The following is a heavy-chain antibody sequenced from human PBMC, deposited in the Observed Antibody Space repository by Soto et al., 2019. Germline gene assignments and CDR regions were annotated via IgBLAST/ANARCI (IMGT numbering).Heavy chain of an antibody. CDR2: IDPTDSYT. D-gene: IGHD3-22*01. CDR1: GYSFTTYW. J-gene: IGHJ4*02. V-gene: IGHV5-10-1*01. Sequence: PGESLKISCQGSGYSFTTYWISWVRQMPGKGLECMGRIDPTDSYTDYSPSFEGHVTMSVDRSINTAYFEWSSLKASDTAMYYCARLILGHYSSGYHIFDYWGPGTLVTVSS. CDR3: ARLILGHYSSGYHIFDY.